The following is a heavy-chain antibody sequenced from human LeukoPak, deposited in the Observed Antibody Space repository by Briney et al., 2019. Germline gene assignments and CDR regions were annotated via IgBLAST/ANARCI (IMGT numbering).Heavy chain of an antibody. CDR3: ARSDTVATYDY. Sequence: GSLRLSCAAPGFTFSSYWMHWVRQAPGKGLVWVSRINSDGSSTRYADSVKGRFTISRDNAKNTLYLQMNSLRAEDTAVYYCARSDTVATYDYWGQGTLVTVSS. J-gene: IGHJ4*02. V-gene: IGHV3-74*01. CDR1: GFTFSSYW. D-gene: IGHD4-17*01. CDR2: INSDGSST.